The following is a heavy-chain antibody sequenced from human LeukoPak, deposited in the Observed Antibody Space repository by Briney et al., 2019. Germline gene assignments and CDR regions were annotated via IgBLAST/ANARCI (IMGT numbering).Heavy chain of an antibody. CDR2: IKQDGSEK. CDR3: VRDRGTYRPIDY. CDR1: GFIFSSYW. Sequence: GGSLRLSCAASGFIFSSYWMSWVRQAPGKGLEWVANIKQDGSEKYYVDSVKGRFTISRDNAQNSLYLQMNSLRAEDTAIYYCVRDRGTYRPIDYWGQGTLVTVSS. D-gene: IGHD1-26*01. V-gene: IGHV3-7*03. J-gene: IGHJ4*02.